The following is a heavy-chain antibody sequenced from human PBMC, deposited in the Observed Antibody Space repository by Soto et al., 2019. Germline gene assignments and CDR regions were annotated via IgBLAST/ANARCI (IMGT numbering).Heavy chain of an antibody. Sequence: GGSLRLSCAASGFTFSSYWMSWVRQAPGKGLEWVANIKQDGSEKYYVDSVKGRFTISRDNAKNSLYLQMNSLRAEDTAVYYCLRDQPPIHDYGDYQYYFDYWGQGTLVTVSS. CDR2: IKQDGSEK. CDR1: GFTFSSYW. CDR3: LRDQPPIHDYGDYQYYFDY. D-gene: IGHD4-17*01. J-gene: IGHJ4*02. V-gene: IGHV3-7*01.